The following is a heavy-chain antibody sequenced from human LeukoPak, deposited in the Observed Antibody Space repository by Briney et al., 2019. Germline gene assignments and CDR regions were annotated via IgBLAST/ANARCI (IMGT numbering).Heavy chain of an antibody. D-gene: IGHD4-17*01. CDR2: MNHSGST. CDR3: ARVDGDYFGWFDP. CDR1: GGSFSGYY. J-gene: IGHJ5*02. V-gene: IGHV4-34*01. Sequence: PSETLSLTCAVYGGSFSGYYWSWIRQPPGKGLEWIGEMNHSGSTNYNPSLKSRVTISVDTSKNQFSLKLSSETAADTGVYYCARVDGDYFGWFDPWGQGTLVTVSS.